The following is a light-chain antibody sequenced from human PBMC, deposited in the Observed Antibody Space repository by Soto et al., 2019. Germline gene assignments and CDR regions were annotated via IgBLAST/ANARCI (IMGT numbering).Light chain of an antibody. CDR3: CSYTISGTYV. J-gene: IGLJ1*01. Sequence: QSVLTQPASVSGSPGQSITISCTGTSSDVSAYNYVSWYQQHPGKAPKLMIYDVTNRPSGVSNRFSGSKSGNTASLTISGLQAEDEADYYCCSYTISGTYVFGGGTKLTVL. CDR1: SSDVSAYNY. V-gene: IGLV2-14*03. CDR2: DVT.